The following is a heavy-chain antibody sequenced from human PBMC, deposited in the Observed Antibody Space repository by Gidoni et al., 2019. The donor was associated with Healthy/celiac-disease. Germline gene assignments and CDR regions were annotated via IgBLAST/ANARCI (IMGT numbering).Heavy chain of an antibody. V-gene: IGHV3-11*06. CDR2: ISSSSSYT. Sequence: QVQLVESGGGLVKPGGSLRLSGAASGFTFSDYYMSWIRQAPGKGLEWVSYISSSSSYTNYADSVKGRFTISRDNAKNSLYLQMNSLRAEDTAVHYCARERGRFEDSSGWYLWGQGTLVTVSS. J-gene: IGHJ5*02. CDR3: ARERGRFEDSSGWYL. D-gene: IGHD6-19*01. CDR1: GFTFSDYY.